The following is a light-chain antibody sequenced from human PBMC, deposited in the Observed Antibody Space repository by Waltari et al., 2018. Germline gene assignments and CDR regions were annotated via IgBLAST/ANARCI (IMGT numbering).Light chain of an antibody. CDR2: DVN. J-gene: IGLJ3*02. Sequence: QSALTQPPSASGSPGQSVTISCTGTSRDIGGSNFVSWYQQRPGKAPRFLIYDVNKRPAGFSDLFSGSKSGNTASLTVSGLQPDDEATYYCSAFAGSNNFGVFGGGTKLTVL. CDR1: SRDIGGSNF. CDR3: SAFAGSNNFGV. V-gene: IGLV2-8*01.